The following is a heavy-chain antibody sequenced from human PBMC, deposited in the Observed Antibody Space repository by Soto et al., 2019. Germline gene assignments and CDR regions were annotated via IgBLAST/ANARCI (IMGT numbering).Heavy chain of an antibody. J-gene: IGHJ4*02. D-gene: IGHD4-4*01. CDR1: GFTFSNYW. CDR3: ARGGLAYSESAY. CDR2: TNEDGSEK. Sequence: EVQLVESGGALVQPGGSLRLSCVASGFTFSNYWMSWVRQAPGKGLEWVANTNEDGSEKFCVDSLKGRFTISRDNAKNSLYLQMNSLRAEDTAVYFCARGGLAYSESAYWGQETLVTVSS. V-gene: IGHV3-7*01.